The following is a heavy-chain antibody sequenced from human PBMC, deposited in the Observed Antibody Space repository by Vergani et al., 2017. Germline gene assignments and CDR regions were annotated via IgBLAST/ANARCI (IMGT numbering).Heavy chain of an antibody. CDR1: GFTFSGSA. CDR2: IRSKANSYAT. V-gene: IGHV3-73*01. CDR3: ARVRASYSSGWYYFDY. D-gene: IGHD6-19*01. Sequence: EVQLVESGGGLVQPGGSLKLSCAASGFTFSGSAMHWVRQASGKGLEWVGRIRSKANSYATAYAASVKGRFTISRDDSKNTAYLQMNSLRAEDTAVYYCARVRASYSSGWYYFDYWGQGTLVTVSS. J-gene: IGHJ4*02.